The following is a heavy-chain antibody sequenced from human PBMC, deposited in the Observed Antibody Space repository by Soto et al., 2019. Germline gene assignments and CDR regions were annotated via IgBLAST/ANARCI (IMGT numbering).Heavy chain of an antibody. CDR3: ARALGTVTKPFDY. J-gene: IGHJ4*02. CDR2: ISSSSSTI. CDR1: GFTFSSYS. D-gene: IGHD4-4*01. Sequence: PGGSLRLSCAASGFTFSSYSMNWVRQAPGKGLEWVSYISSSSSTIYYADSVKGRFTISRDNAKNSLYLQMNSLRAEDTAVYYCARALGTVTKPFDYWGQGTLVTVSS. V-gene: IGHV3-48*01.